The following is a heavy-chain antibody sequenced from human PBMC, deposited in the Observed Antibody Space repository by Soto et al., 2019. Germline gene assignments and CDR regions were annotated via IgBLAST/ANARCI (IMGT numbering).Heavy chain of an antibody. J-gene: IGHJ6*02. D-gene: IGHD6-13*01. V-gene: IGHV5-10-1*01. Sequence: GESLKISCKGSGYSFTTYWIGWVRQMPGKGLEWMGRIDPSDSYTNYSPSFQGHVTISADKSISTAYLQWSSLKASDTAMYYCARLPHSSSWYSYYYGMDVWGQGTTVTVSS. CDR3: ARLPHSSSWYSYYYGMDV. CDR2: IDPSDSYT. CDR1: GYSFTTYW.